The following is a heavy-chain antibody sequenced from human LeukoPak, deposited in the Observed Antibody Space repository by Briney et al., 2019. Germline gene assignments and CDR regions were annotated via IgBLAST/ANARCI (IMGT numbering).Heavy chain of an antibody. J-gene: IGHJ5*02. Sequence: GGSLRLSCAASGFTFSSYGMHWVRQAPGKGVEWVAVISYDGSNKYYADSFNARFTISTHNSNTPLYLQMNSLRAEDTAVYYCAKVGLGYCSSTSCLSNSWFYPWGQGTLVTVSS. V-gene: IGHV3-30*18. CDR2: ISYDGSNK. D-gene: IGHD2-2*01. CDR3: AKVGLGYCSSTSCLSNSWFYP. CDR1: GFTFSSYG.